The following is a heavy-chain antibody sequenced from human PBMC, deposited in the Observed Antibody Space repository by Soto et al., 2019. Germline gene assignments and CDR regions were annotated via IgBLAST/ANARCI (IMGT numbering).Heavy chain of an antibody. V-gene: IGHV4-59*11. CDR2: ISYSGST. D-gene: IGHD6-13*01. J-gene: IGHJ4*02. CDR3: ARSGAAALPVY. CDR1: RGSLNRHS. Sequence: PSETLSLTCTVSRGSLNRHSWCWIRHPPEKELEWIGYISYSGSTHYNPSLKSRVTISVDTSKNQFSLKLSSVTAADTAVYYFARSGAAALPVYRGPGTFLTGFS.